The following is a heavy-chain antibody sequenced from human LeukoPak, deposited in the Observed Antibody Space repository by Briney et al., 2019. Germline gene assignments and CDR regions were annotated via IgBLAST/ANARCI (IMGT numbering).Heavy chain of an antibody. CDR3: ARGATVAGDFDY. Sequence: GGSLKLSCAASGFTFSGSAMHWVRQAPGKGLEWVSVFYSVGDTYYADSVKDRFTISRDNSKNTLYLQMHSLRPEDTAVYYCARGATVAGDFDYWGQGTLVTVSS. D-gene: IGHD6-19*01. V-gene: IGHV3-66*01. CDR1: GFTFSGSA. CDR2: FYSVGDT. J-gene: IGHJ4*02.